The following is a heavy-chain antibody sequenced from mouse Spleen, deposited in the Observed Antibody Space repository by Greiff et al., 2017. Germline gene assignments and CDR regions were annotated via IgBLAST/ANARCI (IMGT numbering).Heavy chain of an antibody. V-gene: IGHV1-22*01. D-gene: IGHD1-1*01. CDR3: ARDGSSYGFAY. CDR1: GYTFTDYN. Sequence: VQLQQSGPELVKPGASVKIPCKASGYTFTDYNMDWVKQSHGKSLEWIGYINPNNGGTDYNQNFKGKASLTVNKSSSTAYMDLRSLTSEDSAVYYCARDGSSYGFAYWGQGTLVTVSA. CDR2: INPNNGGT. J-gene: IGHJ3*01.